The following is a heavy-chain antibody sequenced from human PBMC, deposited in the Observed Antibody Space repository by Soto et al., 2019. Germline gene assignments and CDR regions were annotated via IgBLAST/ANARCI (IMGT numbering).Heavy chain of an antibody. CDR2: IYYSGST. CDR3: ARENIAAAFDI. CDR1: GGSISSYY. Sequence: TSETLSLTCTVSGGSISSYYWIWIRQPPGKGLEWIGYIYYSGSTNYNPSLKSRVTISVDTSKNQFSLKLSSVTAADTAVYYCARENIAAAFDIWGQGTMVTVSS. J-gene: IGHJ3*02. V-gene: IGHV4-59*01. D-gene: IGHD5-12*01.